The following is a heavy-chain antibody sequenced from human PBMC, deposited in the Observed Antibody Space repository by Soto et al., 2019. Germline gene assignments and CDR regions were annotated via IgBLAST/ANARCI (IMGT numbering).Heavy chain of an antibody. D-gene: IGHD4-17*01. V-gene: IGHV1-18*01. Sequence: QVQLVQSGAEVKKPGASVKVSCKASGYTFSGYAMGWVRQAPGQGLEWMGWISAYNGNTDYAQKFQGRVTMTTDTSTSTAHMELRSLTSDDTAIYYCARPFGDYGDYAWFLRYWGQGTLVNVSS. J-gene: IGHJ4*02. CDR3: ARPFGDYGDYAWFLRY. CDR2: ISAYNGNT. CDR1: GYTFSGYA.